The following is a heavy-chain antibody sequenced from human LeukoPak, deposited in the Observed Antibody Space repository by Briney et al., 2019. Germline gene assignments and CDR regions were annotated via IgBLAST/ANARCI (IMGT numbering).Heavy chain of an antibody. D-gene: IGHD3-16*01. J-gene: IGHJ4*02. CDR3: ARDAPPMITFGGDPAFDY. CDR2: IRAYNGNK. V-gene: IGHV1-18*04. CDR1: GYTFPSYG. Sequence: GASVKLSCKASGYTFPSYGISGVPQAPAQALECMGWIRAYNGNKHYAQKLQGRVTMTTDTSTSTAYMELRSLRSDDTAVYYCARDAPPMITFGGDPAFDYWGQGTLVTVSS.